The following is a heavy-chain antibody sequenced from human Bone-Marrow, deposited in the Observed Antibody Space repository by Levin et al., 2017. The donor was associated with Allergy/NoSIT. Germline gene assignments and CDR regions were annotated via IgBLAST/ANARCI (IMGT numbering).Heavy chain of an antibody. V-gene: IGHV3-23*01. CDR3: AKTIRINGWSRVFDY. D-gene: IGHD6-19*01. CDR2: VTETAGTL. J-gene: IGHJ4*02. Sequence: GGSLRLSCSASGFTFPSYVMSWVRQAPGKGLEWVSTVTETAGTLFYTDSVKGRFIISRDDSKNTLYLQMDSLRADDTAVYYCAKTIRINGWSRVFDYWGQGTLVTVSS. CDR1: GFTFPSYV.